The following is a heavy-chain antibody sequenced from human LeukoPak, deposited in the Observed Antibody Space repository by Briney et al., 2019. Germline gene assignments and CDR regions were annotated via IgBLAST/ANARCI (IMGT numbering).Heavy chain of an antibody. CDR1: GFTFSSYA. CDR3: AKMVGAFLTHGTAFDP. J-gene: IGHJ5*02. D-gene: IGHD1-26*01. Sequence: GGSLRLSCAASGFTFSSYAMSWVRQAPGKGLEWVSDINGSGGSTYYADSVKDRFTISRDNSKNTLYLQMNSLRAEDTAVYYCAKMVGAFLTHGTAFDPWGQGTLVTVSS. CDR2: INGSGGST. V-gene: IGHV3-23*01.